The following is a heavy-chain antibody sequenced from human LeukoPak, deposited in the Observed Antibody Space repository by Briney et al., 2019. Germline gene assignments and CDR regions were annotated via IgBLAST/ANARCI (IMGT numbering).Heavy chain of an antibody. J-gene: IGHJ4*02. CDR3: ARDYGSGSYSFDY. Sequence: GGSLRLSCAASGFTFSSYAMSWVRQAPGKGLEWVSAISGSGGSTYYADSVKGRFTISRDNSQNTLYLQMKSLRAEDTAVYYCARDYGSGSYSFDYWGQGTLVTVSS. V-gene: IGHV3-23*01. CDR1: GFTFSSYA. D-gene: IGHD3-10*01. CDR2: ISGSGGST.